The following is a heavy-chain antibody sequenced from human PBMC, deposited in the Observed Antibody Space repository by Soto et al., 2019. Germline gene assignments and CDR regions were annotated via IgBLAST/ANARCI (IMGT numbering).Heavy chain of an antibody. Sequence: QVQLVESGGGVVQPGRSLRLSCAASGFTFSSYGMHWVRQAPGKGLEWVAVIWYDGSNKYYADSVKGRFTISRDNSKNTLYLQMNSLRAEDTAVYYCARDKGFGVVVPAALYYYYYGMDVWGQGTTVTVSS. CDR3: ARDKGFGVVVPAALYYYYYGMDV. CDR2: IWYDGSNK. J-gene: IGHJ6*02. V-gene: IGHV3-33*01. CDR1: GFTFSSYG. D-gene: IGHD2-2*01.